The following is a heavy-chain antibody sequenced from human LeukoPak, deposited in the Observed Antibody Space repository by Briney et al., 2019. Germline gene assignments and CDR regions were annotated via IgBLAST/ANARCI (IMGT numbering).Heavy chain of an antibody. CDR2: IYYSGST. CDR3: ARASGRGYSYGYFDY. V-gene: IGHV4-31*03. D-gene: IGHD5-18*01. CDR1: GGSISSGGYS. Sequence: KSSQTLSLTCTVSGGSISSGGYSWSWIRQHPGKGLEWIGYIYYSGSTYYNPSPKSRVTISVDTSKNQFSLKLSSVTAADTAVYYCARASGRGYSYGYFDYWGQGTLVTVSS. J-gene: IGHJ4*02.